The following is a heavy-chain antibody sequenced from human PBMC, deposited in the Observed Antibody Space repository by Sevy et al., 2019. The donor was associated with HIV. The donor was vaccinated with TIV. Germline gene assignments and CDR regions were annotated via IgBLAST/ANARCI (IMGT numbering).Heavy chain of an antibody. CDR1: GGSISSYY. D-gene: IGHD2-15*01. Sequence: SETLSLTCTVSGGSISSYYWSWIRQPPGKGLEWIGYIYYSGSTNYNPSLKSRVTISVDTSKNQFSLKLSSVTAADTAVYYCARDRYSSDGSCYWEGPHMDVWGQGTTVTVSS. CDR3: ARDRYSSDGSCYWEGPHMDV. V-gene: IGHV4-59*01. J-gene: IGHJ6*02. CDR2: IYYSGST.